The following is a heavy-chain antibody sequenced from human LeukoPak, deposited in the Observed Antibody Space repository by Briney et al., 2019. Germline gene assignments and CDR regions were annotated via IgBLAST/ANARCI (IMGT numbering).Heavy chain of an antibody. CDR3: ARSRSYQLLTFDY. Sequence: SETLSLTCTISGGSISSYYWSWIRQPPGEGLEWIGYIFYSGSTNYNPSLKSRVTISVDTSKNHFSLKLSSVTAADTAVYYCARSRSYQLLTFDYWGPGTLVTVSS. CDR2: IFYSGST. CDR1: GGSISSYY. D-gene: IGHD2-2*01. J-gene: IGHJ4*02. V-gene: IGHV4-59*01.